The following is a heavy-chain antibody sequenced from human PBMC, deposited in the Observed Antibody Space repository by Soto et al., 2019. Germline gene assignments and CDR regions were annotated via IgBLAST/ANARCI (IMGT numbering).Heavy chain of an antibody. Sequence: ESGPTLVNPTQTLTLTCTFSGFSLSTSGVGVGWIRQPPGKALEWLALIYWDDDKRYSPSLKSRLTITKDTSKNQVVLTMTNMDPVDTATYYCAHSTADIVVVVAHMYYFDYWGQGTLVTVSS. J-gene: IGHJ4*02. CDR2: IYWDDDK. CDR3: AHSTADIVVVVAHMYYFDY. CDR1: GFSLSTSGVG. D-gene: IGHD2-15*01. V-gene: IGHV2-5*02.